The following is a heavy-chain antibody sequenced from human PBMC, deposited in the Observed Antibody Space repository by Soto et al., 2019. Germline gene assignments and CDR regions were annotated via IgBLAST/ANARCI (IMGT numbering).Heavy chain of an antibody. Sequence: ESGGGLEQPGGSLRLSCAASGFTFSSYAMSWVRQAPGKGLEWVSAISGSGGNTYYADSVKGRFTISRDNSKNTLYLQVNSLRAEDTAVYYCAKNPAPRRRIGCYSDYWRQGTQLTVSS. CDR1: GFTFSSYA. CDR3: AKNPAPRRRIGCYSDY. V-gene: IGHV3-23*01. D-gene: IGHD3-22*01. CDR2: ISGSGGNT. J-gene: IGHJ4*02.